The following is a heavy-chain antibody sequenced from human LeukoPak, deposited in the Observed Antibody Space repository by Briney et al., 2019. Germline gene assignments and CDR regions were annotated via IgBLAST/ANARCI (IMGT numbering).Heavy chain of an antibody. V-gene: IGHV3-48*03. J-gene: IGHJ6*02. CDR2: ISSSGSTI. Sequence: GGSLRLSCAASGFTFSSYEMNWVRQAPGKGLESVSYISSSGSTIYYADSVKGRFTISRDNAKNSLYLQMNSLRAEDTAVYYCARDRLKYYYYYGMDVWGQGTTVTVSS. CDR3: ARDRLKYYYYYGMDV. CDR1: GFTFSSYE. D-gene: IGHD2-21*02.